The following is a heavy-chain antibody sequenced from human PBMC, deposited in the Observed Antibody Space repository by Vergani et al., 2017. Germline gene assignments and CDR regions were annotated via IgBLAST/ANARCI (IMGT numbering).Heavy chain of an antibody. CDR1: GFTFSSYG. CDR2: IRYDGSNK. CDR3: AKDLFRYDSSGILFDY. V-gene: IGHV3-30*02. J-gene: IGHJ4*02. Sequence: QVQLVESAGGVVQPGGSLRLSCAASGFTFSSYGMHWVRQAPGKGLEWVAFIRYDGSNKYYADSVKGRFTISRDNSKNTLYLQMNSLRAEDTAVYYCAKDLFRYDSSGILFDYWGQGTLVTVSS. D-gene: IGHD3-22*01.